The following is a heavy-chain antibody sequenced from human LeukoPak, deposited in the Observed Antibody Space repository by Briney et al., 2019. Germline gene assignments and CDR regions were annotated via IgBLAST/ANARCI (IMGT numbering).Heavy chain of an antibody. CDR1: GFTFSSYA. D-gene: IGHD3-10*01. Sequence: GGALRLSCAASGFTFSSYAMSWVRQAPGKGLEWVSAISGSGGSTYYADSVKGRFTISRDNSKNTLYLQMNSLRAEDTAVYYCARDLYGWFDPWGQGTLVTVSS. CDR2: ISGSGGST. J-gene: IGHJ5*02. V-gene: IGHV3-23*01. CDR3: ARDLYGWFDP.